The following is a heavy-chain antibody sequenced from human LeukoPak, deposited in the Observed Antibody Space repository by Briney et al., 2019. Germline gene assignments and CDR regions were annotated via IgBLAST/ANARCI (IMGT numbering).Heavy chain of an antibody. CDR1: GGSISNYY. D-gene: IGHD2-8*02. CDR2: ISYSGGT. Sequence: SETLSLTCTVSGGSISNYYWNWIRQPPGKGLEWVGHISYSGGTKYNPSLQSRVTISIDTSKNQFSLNLTSVTAADTAVYYCARRVIMSATGVPDTWLDPWGQGILVTVSS. CDR3: ARRVIMSATGVPDTWLDP. V-gene: IGHV4-59*08. J-gene: IGHJ5*02.